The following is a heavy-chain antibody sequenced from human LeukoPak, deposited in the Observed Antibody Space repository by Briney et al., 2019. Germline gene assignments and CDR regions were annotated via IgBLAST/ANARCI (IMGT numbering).Heavy chain of an antibody. Sequence: PGGSLRLSCAASGFTFSSHDMHWVRQAPGKGLEWVAIISYDGGKKDYADSVKGRFTISRDNSKNTLYLQMNSLRAEDTAVYYCAKDAKGGGWLDYWGQGTLVTVSS. D-gene: IGHD3-16*01. V-gene: IGHV3-30*18. CDR3: AKDAKGGGWLDY. CDR1: GFTFSSHD. J-gene: IGHJ4*02. CDR2: ISYDGGKK.